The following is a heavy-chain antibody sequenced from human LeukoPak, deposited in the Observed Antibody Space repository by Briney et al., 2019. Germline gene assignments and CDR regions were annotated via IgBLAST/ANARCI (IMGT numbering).Heavy chain of an antibody. V-gene: IGHV3-23*01. Sequence: GGSLRLSCAASGFTFSSYGMTWVRQAPGKGLEWVSGISGSGGSTYYADSVKGRFTIPRDNSKNTLFLQMNSLRVEDTAVYYCAKDQEAGADYWGQGTLVTVSS. CDR2: ISGSGGST. D-gene: IGHD6-19*01. J-gene: IGHJ4*02. CDR1: GFTFSSYG. CDR3: AKDQEAGADY.